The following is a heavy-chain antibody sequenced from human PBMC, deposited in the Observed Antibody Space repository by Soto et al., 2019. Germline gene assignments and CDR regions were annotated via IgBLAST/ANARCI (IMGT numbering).Heavy chain of an antibody. Sequence: ASVKVSCKASGYTFTGYYIHWVRQAPGQGLEWMGIINPSGGSTSHAQRFQDRVTMTRDTSTSTVYMELSSLRSEDTAVYYCARSASSSGWYDDYYGMDIWGQGTTVTVS. CDR1: GYTFTGYY. D-gene: IGHD6-19*01. CDR2: INPSGGST. CDR3: ARSASSSGWYDDYYGMDI. V-gene: IGHV1-46*01. J-gene: IGHJ6*02.